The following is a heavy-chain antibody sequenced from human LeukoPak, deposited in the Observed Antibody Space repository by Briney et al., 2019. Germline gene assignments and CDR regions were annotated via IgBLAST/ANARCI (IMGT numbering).Heavy chain of an antibody. CDR1: GFTFSSYW. J-gene: IGHJ4*02. V-gene: IGHV3-74*01. CDR2: INSDGSST. Sequence: GGSLRLSCAASGFTFSSYWMHWVRQAPGKGLVWVSRINSDGSSTSYADSVKGRFNIPRDNAKNTLYLQMNSLRAEDTAVYYCARDSIRYGSGSYVFTLPFDYWGQGTLVTVSS. CDR3: ARDSIRYGSGSYVFTLPFDY. D-gene: IGHD3-10*01.